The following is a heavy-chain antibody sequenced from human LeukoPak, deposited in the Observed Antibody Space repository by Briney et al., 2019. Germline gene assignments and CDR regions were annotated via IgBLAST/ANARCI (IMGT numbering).Heavy chain of an antibody. CDR2: IIPILGIA. CDR3: ARDLCYYDSSGYPGRGIDV. Sequence: SSVKVSCKASGGTFISYAISWVRQAPGQGLEWMGRIIPILGIANYAQKFQGRVTITADKSTRTAYMELSSLRSEDTAVYYCARDLCYYDSSGYPGRGIDVWGQGTTVTASS. V-gene: IGHV1-69*04. D-gene: IGHD3-22*01. J-gene: IGHJ6*02. CDR1: GGTFISYA.